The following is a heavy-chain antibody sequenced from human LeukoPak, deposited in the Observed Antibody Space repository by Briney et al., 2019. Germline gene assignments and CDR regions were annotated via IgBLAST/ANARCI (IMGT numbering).Heavy chain of an antibody. CDR1: GGSISSYY. Sequence: SEILSLTCTVSGGSISSYYWSWIRQPPGKGQEWIGYIYTSGSTNYNPSLKSRVTISVDTSKNQFSLKLSSVTAADTAVYYCARLVSSSSYLHYWGQGTLVTVSS. CDR2: IYTSGST. V-gene: IGHV4-4*09. CDR3: ARLVSSSSYLHY. J-gene: IGHJ4*02. D-gene: IGHD6-6*01.